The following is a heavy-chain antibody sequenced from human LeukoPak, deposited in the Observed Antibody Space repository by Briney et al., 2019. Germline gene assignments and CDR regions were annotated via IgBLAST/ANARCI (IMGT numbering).Heavy chain of an antibody. V-gene: IGHV3-33*01. J-gene: IGHJ4*02. CDR1: GFTFSSYG. D-gene: IGHD3-22*01. Sequence: GGSLRLSCAASGFTFSSYGMHWVRQAPGKGLEWVAVIWYGGSNKYYADSVKGRFTISRDNSKNTLYLQMNSLRAEDTAVYYCARRGHYDSSGYYGLDYWGQGTLVTVPS. CDR3: ARRGHYDSSGYYGLDY. CDR2: IWYGGSNK.